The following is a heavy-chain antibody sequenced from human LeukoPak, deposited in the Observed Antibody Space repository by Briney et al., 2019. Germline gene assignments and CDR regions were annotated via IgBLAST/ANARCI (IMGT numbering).Heavy chain of an antibody. D-gene: IGHD1-1*01. CDR1: RGSISTYY. J-gene: IGHJ4*02. Sequence: SETLSLTCTIPRGSISTYYWSWIRQPPGKGLEWIGYISTGESTNYNPSLKSRVTISVDMSKTQFSLNLSSVTAADTAVYYCARRRTTGTTGYFDYWGQGTLVTVSS. V-gene: IGHV4-4*09. CDR3: ARRRTTGTTGYFDY. CDR2: ISTGEST.